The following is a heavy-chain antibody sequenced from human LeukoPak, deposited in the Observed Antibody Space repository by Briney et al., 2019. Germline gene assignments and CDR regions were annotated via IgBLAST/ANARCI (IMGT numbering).Heavy chain of an antibody. CDR1: GFTLSPSW. D-gene: IGHD2-2*02. Sequence: PGGSLRLSCAASGFTLSPSWMSWVRQAPGKGLEWVSAISGSDGSTYYADSVTGRFTISRDNSKNTLYLQMKSLRAEDTAVYYCAKSRSGTTSCYNYWGQGTLVTVSS. CDR2: ISGSDGST. J-gene: IGHJ4*02. V-gene: IGHV3-23*01. CDR3: AKSRSGTTSCYNY.